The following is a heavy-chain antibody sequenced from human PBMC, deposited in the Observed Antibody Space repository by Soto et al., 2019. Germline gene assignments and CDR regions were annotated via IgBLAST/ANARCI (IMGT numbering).Heavy chain of an antibody. D-gene: IGHD3-22*01. Sequence: TLSLTCTVSGGSISSGGYYWSWIRQHPGKGLEWIGYIYYSGSTYYNPSLKSRVTISVDTSKNQFSLKLSSVTAADTAVYYCARAQYYYDSSGFPAGDAFDIWGQGTMVTVSS. CDR3: ARAQYYYDSSGFPAGDAFDI. CDR2: IYYSGST. CDR1: GGSISSGGYY. V-gene: IGHV4-31*03. J-gene: IGHJ3*02.